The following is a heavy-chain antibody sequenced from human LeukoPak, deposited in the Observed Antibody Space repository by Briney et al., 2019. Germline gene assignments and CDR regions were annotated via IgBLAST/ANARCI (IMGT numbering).Heavy chain of an antibody. D-gene: IGHD2-15*01. V-gene: IGHV5-51*01. Sequence: GESLQISCKGSGYSFTSYWIGWVRQMPGKGLEWMGIIYPGDSDTKYSPSFQGQVTISADKSISTAYLQWSSLKASDTAMYYCARKGRYCSGGSCYYFDYWGQGTLVTVSS. CDR3: ARKGRYCSGGSCYYFDY. J-gene: IGHJ4*02. CDR1: GYSFTSYW. CDR2: IYPGDSDT.